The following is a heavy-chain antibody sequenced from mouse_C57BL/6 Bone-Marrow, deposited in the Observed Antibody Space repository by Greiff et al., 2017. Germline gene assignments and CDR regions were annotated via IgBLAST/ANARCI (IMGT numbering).Heavy chain of an antibody. V-gene: IGHV1-52*01. CDR1: GYTFTSYW. J-gene: IGHJ4*01. CDR2: IDPSDSET. CDR3: ARRGDCSSYDAMDY. D-gene: IGHD1-1*01. Sequence: QVQLQQPGAELVRPGSSVKLSCKASGYTFTSYWMHWVKQRPIQGLEWIGNIDPSDSETHYNQKFKDKATWTVDKSSSTADMQLSSLTSEDSAVYYGARRGDCSSYDAMDYWGQGTSVTVSS.